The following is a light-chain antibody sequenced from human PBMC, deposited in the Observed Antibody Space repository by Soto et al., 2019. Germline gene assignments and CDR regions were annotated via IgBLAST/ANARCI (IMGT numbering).Light chain of an antibody. CDR1: QGTSSY. Sequence: DIQLTQSPSFRSASVGDRVTITCRASQGTSSYLAWFQQKPGRAPKLLIYGASTLQSGVPARFSGSGSGTDFTLTISNLQPEDFATYYCQQLNAYPLTFGQGTKVDIK. J-gene: IGKJ1*01. V-gene: IGKV1-9*01. CDR3: QQLNAYPLT. CDR2: GAS.